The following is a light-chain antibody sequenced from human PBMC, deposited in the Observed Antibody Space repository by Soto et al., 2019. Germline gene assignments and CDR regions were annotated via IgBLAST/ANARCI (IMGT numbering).Light chain of an antibody. Sequence: DIQMTQSPSSLSASVGDRVTITCRASQSISSYLNWYQQKPGKAPQLLIYAASSLQSGVPSRFSGTGSETDFTLTISSLQPEDFATYYCQQSYSTTRYTFGKGTKLEIK. CDR1: QSISSY. J-gene: IGKJ2*01. CDR3: QQSYSTTRYT. V-gene: IGKV1-39*01. CDR2: AAS.